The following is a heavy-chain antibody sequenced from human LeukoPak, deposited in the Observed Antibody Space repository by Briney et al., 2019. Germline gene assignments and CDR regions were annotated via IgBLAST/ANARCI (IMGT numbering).Heavy chain of an antibody. D-gene: IGHD5-24*01. CDR2: IYYGGSTSGST. J-gene: IGHJ4*02. CDR3: ARGQLGDAYNFVY. V-gene: IGHV4-59*01. CDR1: GAPIRSYY. Sequence: PSETLSLTCSVSGAPIRSYYWSWLRQPPGIGLEGKGLEWIGYIYYGGSTSGSTNYNPSLKSRGNISVDTSKNQLSLKLNSVTAADTAVYYCARGQLGDAYNFVYWGQGTVVTVSS.